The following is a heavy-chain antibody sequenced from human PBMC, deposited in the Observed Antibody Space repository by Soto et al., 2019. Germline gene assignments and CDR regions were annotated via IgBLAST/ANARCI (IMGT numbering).Heavy chain of an antibody. CDR3: AKALMGCSSTSCPQYNWLDP. D-gene: IGHD2-2*01. Sequence: GSLRLSCAASGFTFSSYGMHWVRQAPGKGLEWVAVISYDGSNKYYADSVKGRFTISRDNSKNTLYLQMNSLRAEDTAVYYCAKALMGCSSTSCPQYNWLDPWGQGTLVTVSS. CDR2: ISYDGSNK. CDR1: GFTFSSYG. V-gene: IGHV3-30*18. J-gene: IGHJ5*02.